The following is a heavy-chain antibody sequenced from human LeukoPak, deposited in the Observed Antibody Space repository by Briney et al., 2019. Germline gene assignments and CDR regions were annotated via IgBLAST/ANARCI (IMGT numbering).Heavy chain of an antibody. J-gene: IGHJ6*02. CDR1: GYTFNAYN. CDR3: ARDYSGSYGPNYYYGMDV. Sequence: SVKVSCKTSGYTFNAYNILWVRQTPGQGLEWMGRIIPILGIANYAQKFQGRVTITADKSTSTTYMELSSLRSEDTAVYYCARDYSGSYGPNYYYGMDVWGQGTTVTVSS. D-gene: IGHD1-26*01. V-gene: IGHV1-69*04. CDR2: IIPILGIA.